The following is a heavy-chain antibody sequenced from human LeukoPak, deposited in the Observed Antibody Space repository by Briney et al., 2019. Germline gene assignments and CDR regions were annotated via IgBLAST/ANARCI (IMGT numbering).Heavy chain of an antibody. V-gene: IGHV4-39*01. J-gene: IGHJ5*02. Sequence: PSETLSLTCTVSGGSISSSSYYWGWIRQPPGKGLEWIGSIYYSGSTYYNPSLKSRVTISVDTSKNQFSLKLSSVTAADTAVYYCARHSGGSYLGWFDPWGQGTLVTVSS. CDR3: ARHSGGSYLGWFDP. CDR1: GGSISSSSYY. CDR2: IYYSGST. D-gene: IGHD1-26*01.